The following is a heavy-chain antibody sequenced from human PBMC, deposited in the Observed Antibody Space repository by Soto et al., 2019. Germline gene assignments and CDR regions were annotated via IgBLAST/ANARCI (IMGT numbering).Heavy chain of an antibody. CDR3: AKEDGLFMGYAFDY. D-gene: IGHD2-2*01. V-gene: IGHV3-23*01. J-gene: IGHJ4*02. CDR1: GFTFSSYE. Sequence: QTGGSLRLSCAASGFTFSSYEMNWVRQAPGKGLEWVSYISSGGSTYYADSVKGRFTISRDNSKNTLYLQMNSLRAEDTAVYYCAKEDGLFMGYAFDYWGQGTLVTVSS. CDR2: ISSGGST.